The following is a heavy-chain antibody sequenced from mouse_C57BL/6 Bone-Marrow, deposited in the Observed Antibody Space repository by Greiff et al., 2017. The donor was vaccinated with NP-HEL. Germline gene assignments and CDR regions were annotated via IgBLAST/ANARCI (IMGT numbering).Heavy chain of an antibody. CDR1: GFTFSSYA. CDR3: ARNLLLLF. J-gene: IGHJ3*01. CDR2: ISDGGSYT. D-gene: IGHD1-1*01. V-gene: IGHV5-4*03. Sequence: EVNLVESGGGLVKPGGSLKLSCAASGFTFSSYAMSWVRQTPEKRLEWVATISDGGSYTYYPDNVKGRFTISRDNAKNNLYLQMSHLKSEDTAMYYCARNLLLLFWGQGTLVTVSA.